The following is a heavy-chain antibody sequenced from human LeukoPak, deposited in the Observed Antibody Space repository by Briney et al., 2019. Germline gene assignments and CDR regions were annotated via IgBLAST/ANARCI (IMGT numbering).Heavy chain of an antibody. CDR1: GGSISSTSYY. CDR3: ARDLIVPDAMTGSGSYSTDY. V-gene: IGHV4-39*07. Sequence: SETLSLTCTVSGGSISSTSYYWGWIRQPPGKGLEWIGSIYYSGSTYYNPSLKSRVTISVDTSKNQFSLKLSSVTAADTAVYYCARDLIVPDAMTGSGSYSTDYWGQGTLATVSS. D-gene: IGHD3-10*01. J-gene: IGHJ4*02. CDR2: IYYSGST.